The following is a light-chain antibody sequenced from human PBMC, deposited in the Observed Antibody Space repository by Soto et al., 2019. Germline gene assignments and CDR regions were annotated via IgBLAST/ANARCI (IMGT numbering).Light chain of an antibody. CDR2: GAS. CDR1: QSVSSN. Sequence: VLTQSPGTLSLSPGERATLSCRANQSVSSNLAWYQQKPGQAPRLLISGASTRATGIPDRFSGSGFGTDFTLTISSLEPEDAAVYYCQQRSNWPPITFGQGTRLEIK. J-gene: IGKJ5*01. V-gene: IGKV3-11*01. CDR3: QQRSNWPPIT.